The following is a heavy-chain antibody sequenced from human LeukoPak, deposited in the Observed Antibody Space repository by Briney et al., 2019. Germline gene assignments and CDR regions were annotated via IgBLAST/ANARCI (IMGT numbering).Heavy chain of an antibody. D-gene: IGHD4-23*01. CDR3: ARCWVYGGNVYYFDY. CDR2: IYYSEST. Sequence: EPSETLSLTCAVSGYSISSGYYWGWIRQPPGKGLEWIGYIYYSESTNYNPSLKSRVTISVDTSKNQFSLKLSSVTAADTAVYYCARCWVYGGNVYYFDYWGQGTLVTVSS. J-gene: IGHJ4*02. V-gene: IGHV4-61*01. CDR1: GYSISSGYY.